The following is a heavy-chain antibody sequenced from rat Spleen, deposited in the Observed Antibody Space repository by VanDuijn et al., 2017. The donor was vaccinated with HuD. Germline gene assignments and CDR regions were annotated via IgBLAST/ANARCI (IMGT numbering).Heavy chain of an antibody. J-gene: IGHJ2*01. V-gene: IGHV5-7*01. CDR3: AREGFRDTETYFDY. CDR1: GFTFSDYG. D-gene: IGHD4-3*01. CDR2: ISYDVSNT. Sequence: EVQLVESGGGLVQPGRSMKLSCAASGFTFSDYGMAWVLQAPTKGLEWVASISYDVSNTYYRDSVKGRFTISRDNGQNTLFLEMTNLGSEDTAIYYCAREGFRDTETYFDYWGQGVMVTVSS.